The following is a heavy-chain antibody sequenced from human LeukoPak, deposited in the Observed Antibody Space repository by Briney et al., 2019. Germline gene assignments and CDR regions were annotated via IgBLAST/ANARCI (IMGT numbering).Heavy chain of an antibody. J-gene: IGHJ5*02. V-gene: IGHV3-23*01. CDR2: ISGSGGST. Sequence: GGSLRLSCAASGFTFSSYAMSWVRQAPGKGLEWVSAISGSGGSTYYADSVKGRFTISRDNSKNTLYLQMDSLRAEDTAVYYCASDTYGDVNWFDPWGQGTLVTVSS. D-gene: IGHD4-17*01. CDR1: GFTFSSYA. CDR3: ASDTYGDVNWFDP.